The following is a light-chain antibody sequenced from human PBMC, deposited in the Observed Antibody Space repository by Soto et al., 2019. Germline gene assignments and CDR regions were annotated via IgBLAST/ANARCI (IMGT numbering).Light chain of an antibody. Sequence: EIVMTQSPATLSVSPGERATLSCRASQSISARLGWYQQRPGQAPRLLIYGGSNRATGVPARFSGSGSGTXFXLTISSLQSEDFAVYYCQQYNTWRSITFGQGTRLEIK. J-gene: IGKJ5*01. V-gene: IGKV3-15*01. CDR1: QSISAR. CDR3: QQYNTWRSIT. CDR2: GGS.